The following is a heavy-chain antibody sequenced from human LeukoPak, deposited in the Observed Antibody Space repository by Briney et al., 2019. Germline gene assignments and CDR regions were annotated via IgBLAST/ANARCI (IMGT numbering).Heavy chain of an antibody. J-gene: IGHJ4*02. CDR1: GGSISTYY. D-gene: IGHD1-26*01. Sequence: SETLSLTCTVSGGSISTYYWSWIRQPPGEGLEWIGYIYFRGSTNYNPSLKSRVAISVDTSKNQFSLRLTSVTAADTALYSCARGRRTYSADSPRFDYWGRGTPVTVSS. CDR2: IYFRGST. CDR3: ARGRRTYSADSPRFDY. V-gene: IGHV4-59*01.